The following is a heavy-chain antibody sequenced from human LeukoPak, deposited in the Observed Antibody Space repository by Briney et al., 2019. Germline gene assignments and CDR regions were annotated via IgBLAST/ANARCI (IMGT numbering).Heavy chain of an antibody. CDR3: AREEALGSGSFDY. J-gene: IGHJ4*02. CDR1: GGSISTYY. CDR2: IYYSGST. Sequence: TPSETLSLTCTVPGGSISTYYWSWIRQPPGKGLEWIGYIYYSGSTSYNPSLKSRVTISVDTSKNQFSLKLSSVTAADTAVYYCAREEALGSGSFDYWGQGTLVTVSS. D-gene: IGHD1-26*01. V-gene: IGHV4-59*01.